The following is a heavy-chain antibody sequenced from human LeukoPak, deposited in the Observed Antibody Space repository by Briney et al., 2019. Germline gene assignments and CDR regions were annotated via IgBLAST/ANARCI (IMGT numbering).Heavy chain of an antibody. Sequence: PGGPLRLSCAASGFTFSSYWMSWVRQAPGKGLEWVANIKQDGSEKYYVDSVKGRFTISRDNAKNSLYLQMNSLRTEDTALYYCAKDIDGYSGYDFDYWGQGTLVTVSS. CDR2: IKQDGSEK. D-gene: IGHD5-12*01. CDR1: GFTFSSYW. J-gene: IGHJ4*02. V-gene: IGHV3-7*03. CDR3: AKDIDGYSGYDFDY.